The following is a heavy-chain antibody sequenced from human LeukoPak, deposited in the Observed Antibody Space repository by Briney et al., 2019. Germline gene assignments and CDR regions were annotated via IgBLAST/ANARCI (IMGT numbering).Heavy chain of an antibody. D-gene: IGHD1-1*01. Sequence: GRSLRLSCAASGFSITDWPLSWVRQAPGEGLEWVSAIGVRTHYADSVKGRFTISRDGSKNTLYLQMNSLTVEDTAIYFCAAGHQNSLEGYWGQGTLVSVAS. V-gene: IGHV3-23*01. CDR2: IGVRT. J-gene: IGHJ4*02. CDR1: GFSITDWP. CDR3: AAGHQNSLEGY.